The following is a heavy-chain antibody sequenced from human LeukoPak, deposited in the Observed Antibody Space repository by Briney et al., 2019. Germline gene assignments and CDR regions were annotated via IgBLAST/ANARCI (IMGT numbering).Heavy chain of an antibody. D-gene: IGHD4-11*01. J-gene: IGHJ6*03. V-gene: IGHV3-48*01. CDR2: ISSSSSTI. CDR3: ARSTVTTFYLNYYYYMDV. Sequence: GGSLRLSCAASGFTFSSYSINWVRQAPGKGLEWVSYISSSSSTIYYADSVKGRFTISRDNAKNSLYLQMNSLRAEDTAVYYCARSTVTTFYLNYYYYMDVWGKGTTVTVPS. CDR1: GFTFSSYS.